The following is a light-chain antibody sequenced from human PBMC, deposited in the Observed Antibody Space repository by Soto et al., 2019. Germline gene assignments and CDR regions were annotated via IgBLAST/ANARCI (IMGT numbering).Light chain of an antibody. CDR1: QSLLYSDGKTY. J-gene: IGKJ3*01. CDR2: QVS. Sequence: DVVLTQSPVSLPVTLGQPASISCRSSQSLLYSDGKTYLNWFHQRPGQSPRRLIYQVSIRDSGVPVRFSGSGSGTDFTLHISRVEAEDMGVYYCMQPIHWPFTFGPGNKVDIK. V-gene: IGKV2-30*01. CDR3: MQPIHWPFT.